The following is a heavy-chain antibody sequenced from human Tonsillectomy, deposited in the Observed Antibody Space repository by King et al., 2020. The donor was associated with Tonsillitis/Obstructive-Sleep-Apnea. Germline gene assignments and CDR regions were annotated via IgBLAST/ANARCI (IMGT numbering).Heavy chain of an antibody. CDR1: GFTFSSYD. CDR2: IGTSGDT. J-gene: IGHJ4*02. V-gene: IGHV3-13*04. Sequence: VQLVESGGGLVQPGGALRLSCAASGFTFSSYDMHWVRQDTGKGLEWVSAIGTSGDTYLPDSVKGRFTISRENAKNSLYCSMNSLRAGDTAVYYCARGDIAAAGIAYWGQGTLVTVSS. CDR3: ARGDIAAAGIAY. D-gene: IGHD6-13*01.